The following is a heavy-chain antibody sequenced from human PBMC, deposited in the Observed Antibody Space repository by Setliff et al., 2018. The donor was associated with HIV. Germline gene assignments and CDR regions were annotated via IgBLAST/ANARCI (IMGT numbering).Heavy chain of an antibody. CDR1: GFTFSSYA. J-gene: IGHJ6*02. CDR2: ISGSGGST. Sequence: GGSLRLSCAASGFTFSSYAMSWVRQAPGKGLEWVSAISGSGGSTYYADSVRGRFTISRDNSKNTLYLQMNSLRVEDTAMYYCARNPQGSYWVTRYGMDVWGRGTTVTVSS. D-gene: IGHD3-10*01. CDR3: ARNPQGSYWVTRYGMDV. V-gene: IGHV3-23*01.